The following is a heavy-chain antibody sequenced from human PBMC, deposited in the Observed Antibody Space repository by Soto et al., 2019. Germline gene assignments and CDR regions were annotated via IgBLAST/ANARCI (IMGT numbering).Heavy chain of an antibody. J-gene: IGHJ3*02. V-gene: IGHV4-59*01. CDR3: ARGRGGTYDAFDI. Sequence: QVQLRESGPGLVKPSETLSLTCTVSSGSIGTYFWSWIRQPPGKGLEWIGYIYYSGTPNYNPSLKSRVTIFLDTSKTQFSLRLSSVTAADTAVYYCARGRGGTYDAFDIWGQGTLVTVSS. D-gene: IGHD1-26*01. CDR1: SGSIGTYF. CDR2: IYYSGTP.